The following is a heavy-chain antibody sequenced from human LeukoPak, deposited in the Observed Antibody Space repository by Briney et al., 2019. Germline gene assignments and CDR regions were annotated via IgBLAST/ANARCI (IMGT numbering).Heavy chain of an antibody. J-gene: IGHJ3*02. CDR1: RVSINTNNW. Sequence: SETLSLTCAVSRVSINTNNWWSWVRQPPGKGLEWIADIYSNGRTNYSPSLKSRVTISLDTSRNQFSLKLNSVTAADTAVYYCAKSNGYGLVDIWGQGTMVTVSS. CDR3: AKSNGYGLVDI. CDR2: IYSNGRT. D-gene: IGHD3-10*01. V-gene: IGHV4-4*02.